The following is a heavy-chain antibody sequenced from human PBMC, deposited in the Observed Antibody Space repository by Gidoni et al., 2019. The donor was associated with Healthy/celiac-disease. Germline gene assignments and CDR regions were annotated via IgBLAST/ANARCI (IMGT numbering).Heavy chain of an antibody. CDR2: ISSSGSTI. Sequence: QVQLVESGGGLVKPGGSLRLSCAASGFTFSDYYLSWIRQAPGKGLEWVSYISSSGSTIYYADSVKGRFTISRDNAKNSLYLQMNSLRAEDTAVYYCARFRATVTTFTYYYYYMDVWGKGTTVTVSS. CDR1: GFTFSDYY. CDR3: ARFRATVTTFTYYYYYMDV. V-gene: IGHV3-11*01. D-gene: IGHD4-4*01. J-gene: IGHJ6*03.